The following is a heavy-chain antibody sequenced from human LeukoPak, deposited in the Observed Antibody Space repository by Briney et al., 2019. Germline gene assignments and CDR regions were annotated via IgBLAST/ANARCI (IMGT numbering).Heavy chain of an antibody. CDR3: ARDTPLLFGESNWFDP. CDR1: GYTFTSYG. V-gene: IGHV1-18*04. Sequence: ASVKVSCKASGYTFTSYGISWVRQAPGQGLEWMGWIRAYNGNTNYAQKLQGRVTMTTDTSTSTAYMELRSLRSDDTAVYYCARDTPLLFGESNWFDPWGQGTLVTVSS. CDR2: IRAYNGNT. J-gene: IGHJ5*02. D-gene: IGHD3-10*01.